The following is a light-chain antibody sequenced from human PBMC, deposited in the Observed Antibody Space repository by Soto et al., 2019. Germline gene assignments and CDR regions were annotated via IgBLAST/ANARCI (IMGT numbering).Light chain of an antibody. CDR2: SNN. V-gene: IGLV1-44*01. CDR3: AAWDDSLNGWV. J-gene: IGLJ3*02. CDR1: SSNIRTNT. Sequence: QSVLAQPPSASGTPGQRVTISCSGSSSNIRTNTVNWYHQLPGTAPKLLIYSNNQQPSGVPDRFSGSKSGTSASLAISGLQSEDEADYYCAAWDDSLNGWVFGGGTKLTVL.